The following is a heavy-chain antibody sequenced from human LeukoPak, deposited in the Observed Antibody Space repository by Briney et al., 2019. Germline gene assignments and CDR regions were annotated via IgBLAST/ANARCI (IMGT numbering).Heavy chain of an antibody. CDR2: IYYSGST. D-gene: IGHD6-6*01. V-gene: IGHV4-31*03. CDR3: ARESENSSSDY. J-gene: IGHJ4*02. CDR1: GGSISSGGYY. Sequence: SETLSLTCTVSGGSISSGGYYWSWIRQHPGKGLEWIGYIYYSGSTYYNPSLKSRVTISADTSKNQFSLKLSSVTAADTAVYYCARESENSSSDYWGQGTLVTVSS.